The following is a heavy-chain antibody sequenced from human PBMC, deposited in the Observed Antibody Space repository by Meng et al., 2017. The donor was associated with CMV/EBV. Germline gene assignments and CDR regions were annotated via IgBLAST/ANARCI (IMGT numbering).Heavy chain of an antibody. D-gene: IGHD1-14*01. J-gene: IGHJ4*02. Sequence: QESGPGLVKPSQTLSLTCTVSGGSIRSGDYYWSWIRQPPGKGLEWIGYIYYSGSTYYNPSLKSRVTISVDTSKNQFSLKLSSVTAADTAVYYCARVTSRVAGAFDYWGQGTPVTVSS. CDR2: IYYSGST. CDR1: GGSIRSGDYY. V-gene: IGHV4-30-4*08. CDR3: ARVTSRVAGAFDY.